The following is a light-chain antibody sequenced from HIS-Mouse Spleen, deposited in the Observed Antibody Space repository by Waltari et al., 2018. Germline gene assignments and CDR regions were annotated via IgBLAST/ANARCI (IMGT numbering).Light chain of an antibody. CDR3: NSRDSSGNHVV. V-gene: IGLV3-19*01. Sequence: SSELTQDPAVSVALGQTVRITCQGDSLRSYYASWYQQKPGQAPVLVIYGKNNRPSGIPDRFSGSNSGSTASLTITGAQAEDEADYYCNSRDSSGNHVVFGGGIKLTVL. J-gene: IGLJ2*01. CDR2: GKN. CDR1: SLRSYY.